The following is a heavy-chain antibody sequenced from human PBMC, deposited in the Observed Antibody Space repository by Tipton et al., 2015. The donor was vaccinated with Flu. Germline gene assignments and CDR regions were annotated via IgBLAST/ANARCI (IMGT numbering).Heavy chain of an antibody. CDR1: GFTFRSYG. Sequence: SLRLSCAASGFTFRSYGMHWVRQGPGKGLVWVSHVNSDRSSITYADSVKGRFTVSRDNAKNTLYLQMNSLRAEDTAVYYCATAIAAADSRWGQGTLVTVSS. V-gene: IGHV3-74*01. J-gene: IGHJ4*02. CDR2: VNSDRSSI. CDR3: ATAIAAADSR. D-gene: IGHD6-13*01.